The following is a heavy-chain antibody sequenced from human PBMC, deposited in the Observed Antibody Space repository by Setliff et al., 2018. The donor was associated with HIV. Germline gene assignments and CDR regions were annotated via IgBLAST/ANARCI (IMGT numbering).Heavy chain of an antibody. Sequence: SETLSLTCAVSGGSINSHYCSWIRQPPGKGLEYIGSIYFTGSTNYNPSRQSRVTISIDTTKKKLFLRVSSVTAADTGVYYCARHRDPPGTRWIFYYYYMDLWGEGTTVTVSS. CDR2: IYFTGST. D-gene: IGHD5-12*01. V-gene: IGHV4-59*08. J-gene: IGHJ6*03. CDR3: ARHRDPPGTRWIFYYYYMDL. CDR1: GGSINSHY.